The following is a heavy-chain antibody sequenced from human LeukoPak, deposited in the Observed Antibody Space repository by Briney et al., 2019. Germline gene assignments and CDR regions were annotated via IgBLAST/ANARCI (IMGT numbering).Heavy chain of an antibody. CDR2: IKQDGSEK. CDR3: ARSNWDARGALDI. Sequence: PGRSLRLSCAASGFTFSSYWMSWVRQAPGKGLEWVANIKQDGSEKYYVDSVKGRFTISRDNAKNSLYLQMNSLRAEDTAVYYCARSNWDARGALDIWGQGTMVTVSS. D-gene: IGHD7-27*01. V-gene: IGHV3-7*01. CDR1: GFTFSSYW. J-gene: IGHJ3*02.